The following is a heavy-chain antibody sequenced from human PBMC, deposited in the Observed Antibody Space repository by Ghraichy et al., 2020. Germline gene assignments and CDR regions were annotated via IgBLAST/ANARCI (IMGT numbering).Heavy chain of an antibody. Sequence: GGSLRLSCAASGFTFSSYSMNWVRQAPGKGLEWVSSISSSSSYIYYADSVKGRFTISRDNAKNSLYLQMNSLRSEDTAVYYCARDPIYDRVGYWGQGTLVTVSS. CDR1: GFTFSSYS. J-gene: IGHJ4*02. CDR3: ARDPIYDRVGY. V-gene: IGHV3-21*01. CDR2: ISSSSSYI. D-gene: IGHD3-22*01.